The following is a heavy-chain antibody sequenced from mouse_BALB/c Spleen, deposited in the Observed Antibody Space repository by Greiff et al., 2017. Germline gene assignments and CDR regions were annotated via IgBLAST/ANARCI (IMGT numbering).Heavy chain of an antibody. Sequence: EVKVVESGGGLVQPKGSLKLSCAASGFTFNTYAMHWVCQAPGKGLEWVARIRSKSNNYATYYADSVKDRFTISRDDSQSMLYLQMNNLKTEDTAMYYCVRGGSWDVGAMDYWGQGTSVTVSS. D-gene: IGHD4-1*01. V-gene: IGHV10-3*03. J-gene: IGHJ4*01. CDR2: IRSKSNNYAT. CDR1: GFTFNTYA. CDR3: VRGGSWDVGAMDY.